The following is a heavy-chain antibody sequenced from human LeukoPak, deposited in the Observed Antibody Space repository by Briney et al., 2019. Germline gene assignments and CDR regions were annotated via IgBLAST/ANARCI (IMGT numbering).Heavy chain of an antibody. J-gene: IGHJ3*02. CDR2: IYYSGST. CDR1: GDSIGTYY. D-gene: IGHD2-15*01. V-gene: IGHV4-59*01. Sequence: SETLSLTCTVSGDSIGTYYWSWIRQPPGKGLEWIGYIYYSGSTNYNPSLKSRVTISVDTSKNQFSLNLSSMTAADTAVYYCARAIVVVATARNTFDMWGQGTMVTVSS. CDR3: ARAIVVVATARNTFDM.